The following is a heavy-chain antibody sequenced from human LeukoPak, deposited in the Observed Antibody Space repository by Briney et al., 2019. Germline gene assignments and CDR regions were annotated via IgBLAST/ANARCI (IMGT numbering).Heavy chain of an antibody. CDR2: ISGGGIT. CDR3: ARDAFRGSQFDP. J-gene: IGHJ5*02. CDR1: GFIVSSNH. Sequence: GRSLRLSCAASGFIVSSNHMSWVRQAPGKGLEWVAVISGGGITYYTDSVKGRFTISRDNSKNSLYLEMNNLRAEDTAVYDCARDAFRGSQFDPWGQGALVTVSP. V-gene: IGHV3-53*01.